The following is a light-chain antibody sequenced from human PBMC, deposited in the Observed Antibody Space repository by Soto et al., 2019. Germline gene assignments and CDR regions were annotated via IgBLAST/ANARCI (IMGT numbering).Light chain of an antibody. CDR2: DAS. CDR3: QQYNSYPWT. J-gene: IGKJ1*01. V-gene: IGKV1-5*01. Sequence: EIQMTQSPSTLSVSVGDRVTITCRASQTISSWLAWYQQKPGKAPKLLIYDASSLESGVPSRFSGSGSGTEFTLTISSLKPDDFATYYCQQYNSYPWTFGQGTKVDIK. CDR1: QTISSW.